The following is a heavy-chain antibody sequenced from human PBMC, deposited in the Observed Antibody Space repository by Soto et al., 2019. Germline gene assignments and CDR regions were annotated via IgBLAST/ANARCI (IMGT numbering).Heavy chain of an antibody. CDR3: ATDSYGNWSYGDFDY. Sequence: PGGSLRLSCAASGFTFSIYEMNWVRQAPGKGLEWLSYINGGSTTIYYADSVKGRFTISRDNAKNSLYLQMNNLRAEDTALYYCATDSYGNWSYGDFDYWGQGTLVTVSS. V-gene: IGHV3-48*03. J-gene: IGHJ4*02. CDR2: INGGSTTI. D-gene: IGHD1-26*01. CDR1: GFTFSIYE.